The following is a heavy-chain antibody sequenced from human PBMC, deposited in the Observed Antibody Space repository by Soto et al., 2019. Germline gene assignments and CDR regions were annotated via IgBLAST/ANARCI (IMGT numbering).Heavy chain of an antibody. D-gene: IGHD1-26*01. J-gene: IGHJ6*02. CDR3: ARARAEGWELLYYYYYGMDV. CDR2: ISAYNGNT. CDR1: GYTFTSYG. Sequence: ASVKVSCKASGYTFTSYGISWVRQAPGQGLEWMGWISAYNGNTNYAQKLQGRVTMTTDTSTSTAYMELRSLRSDDTAVYYCARARAEGWELLYYYYYGMDVWGQGTTVTVSS. V-gene: IGHV1-18*01.